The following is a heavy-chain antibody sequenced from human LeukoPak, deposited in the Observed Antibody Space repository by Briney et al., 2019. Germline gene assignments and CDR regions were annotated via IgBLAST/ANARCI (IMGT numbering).Heavy chain of an antibody. D-gene: IGHD3-10*01. J-gene: IGHJ4*02. CDR3: VRGLTGYYFDY. CDR1: GFTFSNYA. CDR2: ISDSGSTT. Sequence: GGSLRLSCAASGFTFSNYAINWVRQAPGKGLEWVSLISDSGSTTYYADSVKGRFTISRDNSRNTLYLQMNSLRAEDTAVYYCVRGLTGYYFDYWGQGTLVIVSS. V-gene: IGHV3-23*01.